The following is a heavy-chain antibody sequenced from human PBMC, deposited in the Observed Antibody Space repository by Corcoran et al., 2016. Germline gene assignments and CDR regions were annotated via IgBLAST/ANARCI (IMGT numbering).Heavy chain of an antibody. CDR2: ISSSSSYI. Sequence: EVQLVESGGGLVKPGGSLRLSCAASGFTFSSYSMNWVRQAPGKGLEWVSSISSSSSYIYYADSVKGRFTISRDNAKNSLYLQMNSLRAEDTAVYDCARVEDDYSNYLYYYYYGMDVWGQGTTVTVSS. CDR1: GFTFSSYS. V-gene: IGHV3-21*01. J-gene: IGHJ6*02. D-gene: IGHD4-4*01. CDR3: ARVEDDYSNYLYYYYYGMDV.